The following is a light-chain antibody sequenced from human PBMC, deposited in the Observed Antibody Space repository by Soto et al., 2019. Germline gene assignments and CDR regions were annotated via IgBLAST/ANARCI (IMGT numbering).Light chain of an antibody. CDR3: EQYDKSIT. J-gene: IGKJ4*01. Sequence: EIVLTQSPGTLSLSPGERATLSCRASQSVSNSYLAWYQQKPGQAPSLLIYGASSRATGIPDRFSGSGSGTDFTLTINRLEPEDFAVYFCEQYDKSITFGGETKVDIK. CDR1: QSVSNSY. V-gene: IGKV3-20*01. CDR2: GAS.